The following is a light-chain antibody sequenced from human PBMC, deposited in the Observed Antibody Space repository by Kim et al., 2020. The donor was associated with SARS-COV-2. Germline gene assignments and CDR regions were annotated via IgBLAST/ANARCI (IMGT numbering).Light chain of an antibody. J-gene: IGKJ3*01. CDR2: GAS. Sequence: SPGERATRSCRASLTVSSNYLAWYQQKAGRAPRLLIYGASSRAPGIPDRFSGSGSGTDFTLTITRLEPEDFAVYYCQQYGSSPLAFGPGTKVDIK. V-gene: IGKV3-20*01. CDR1: LTVSSNY. CDR3: QQYGSSPLA.